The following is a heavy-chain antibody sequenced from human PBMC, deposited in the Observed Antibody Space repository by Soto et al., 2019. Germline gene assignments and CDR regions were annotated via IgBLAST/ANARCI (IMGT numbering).Heavy chain of an antibody. CDR2: IIPILGIA. CDR3: AKVDGDNPSGY. D-gene: IGHD4-17*01. CDR1: GGTFSSYT. J-gene: IGHJ4*02. Sequence: QVQLVQSGAEVKKPGSSVKVSCKASGGTFSSYTISWVRQAPGQGLEWMGRIIPILGIANYAQKFQGRVTITADKSTSTAYMELSSLSSEDTAVYYCAKVDGDNPSGYWGQGTLVTVSS. V-gene: IGHV1-69*02.